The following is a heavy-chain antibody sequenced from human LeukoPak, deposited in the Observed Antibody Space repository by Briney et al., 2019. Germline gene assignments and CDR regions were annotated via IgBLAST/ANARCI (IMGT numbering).Heavy chain of an antibody. V-gene: IGHV4-34*01. CDR1: GGSFSGYY. CDR2: INHSGST. Sequence: PSETLSLTCAVYGGSFSGYYWSWIRQPPGKGLEWIGEINHSGSTNYNPSLKSRVTISVDTSKNQFSLKLSSVTAADTAVYYCARGSRDFRYCSGGSCYSGRNAEYFQHWGQGTLVTVSS. D-gene: IGHD2-15*01. CDR3: ARGSRDFRYCSGGSCYSGRNAEYFQH. J-gene: IGHJ1*01.